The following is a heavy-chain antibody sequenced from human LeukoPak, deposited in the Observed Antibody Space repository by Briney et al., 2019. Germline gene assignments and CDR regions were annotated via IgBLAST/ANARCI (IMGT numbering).Heavy chain of an antibody. CDR3: AKDRVPDSGYDIDY. CDR2: IYGGGGVI. V-gene: IGHV3-23*03. CDR1: GFTFSGYG. J-gene: IGHJ4*02. Sequence: GGSLRLSCAASGFTFSGYGMYWVRQAPRKGLEWVAGIYGGGGVIKYADSVKGRFTISRDNSENIPYLQMDSLRVEDTAMYYCAKDRVPDSGYDIDYWGQGTLVTVSS. D-gene: IGHD5-12*01.